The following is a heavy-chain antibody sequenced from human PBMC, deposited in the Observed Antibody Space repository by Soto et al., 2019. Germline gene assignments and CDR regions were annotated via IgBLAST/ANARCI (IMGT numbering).Heavy chain of an antibody. Sequence: GESLKISCKGSGYSFTSYWIGWVRQMPGKGLEWMGRIDPSDSYTNYSPSFQGHVTISADKSISTAYLQWSSLKASDTAMYYCARLRVATIFPYYGMDVWGQGTTVTVSS. CDR2: IDPSDSYT. D-gene: IGHD5-12*01. V-gene: IGHV5-10-1*01. J-gene: IGHJ6*02. CDR3: ARLRVATIFPYYGMDV. CDR1: GYSFTSYW.